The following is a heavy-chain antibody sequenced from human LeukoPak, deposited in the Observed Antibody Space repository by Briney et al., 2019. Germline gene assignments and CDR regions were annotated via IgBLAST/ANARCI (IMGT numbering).Heavy chain of an antibody. CDR3: ARELVATTDVFDY. D-gene: IGHD5-12*01. Sequence: ASVKVSCKASGYTFTSYCIHWVRQAPGQGLEWMGIINPSGGSTSYAQKLQDRVTMTRDTSTSTVYMELSSLRSEDTAVYYCARELVATTDVFDYWGQGTLVTVSS. CDR2: INPSGGST. CDR1: GYTFTSYC. V-gene: IGHV1-46*01. J-gene: IGHJ4*02.